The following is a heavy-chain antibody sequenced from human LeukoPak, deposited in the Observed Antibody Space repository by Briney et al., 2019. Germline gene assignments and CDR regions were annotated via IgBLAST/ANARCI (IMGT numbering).Heavy chain of an antibody. CDR1: GGSISSYY. CDR3: ARAEVLPDFFDSSGGFDY. Sequence: PSETLSLTCSVSGGSISSYYWSWIRQPPGKGLEWIGSLYYSGSTNYNPSLKSRVTISVDTSKNQFSLKLSSVTAADTAVYYCARAEVLPDFFDSSGGFDYWGQGTLVTVSS. V-gene: IGHV4-59*01. CDR2: LYYSGST. D-gene: IGHD3-22*01. J-gene: IGHJ4*02.